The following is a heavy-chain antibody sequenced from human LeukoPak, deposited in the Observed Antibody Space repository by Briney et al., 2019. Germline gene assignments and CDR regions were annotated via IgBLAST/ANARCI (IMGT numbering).Heavy chain of an antibody. CDR1: GFTFDDYA. V-gene: IGHV3-43*02. CDR3: AKDWSDFWSGSPDY. D-gene: IGHD3-3*01. J-gene: IGHJ4*02. CDR2: ISWDGGST. Sequence: GGSLRLSCAASGFTFDDYAMHWVRQAPGKGLEWVSLISWDGGSTYYADSVKGRFTISRDNSKNSLYLQMNSLRTEDTAFYYCAKDWSDFWSGSPDYWGQGTLVTVSS.